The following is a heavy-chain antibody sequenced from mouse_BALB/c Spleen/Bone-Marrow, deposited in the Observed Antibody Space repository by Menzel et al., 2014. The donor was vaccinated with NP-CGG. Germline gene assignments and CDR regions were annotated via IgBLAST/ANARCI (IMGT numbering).Heavy chain of an antibody. V-gene: IGHV1-14*01. D-gene: IGHD2-2*01. Sequence: VQLQQPGPELVKPGASVKMSCKASGYTFTSYVVHWVKQKPGQGLEWIGNINPYNDDTMYNEKFKGKATLTSDKSSSTAHMELSSLTSEDSAVYYCARSLYGYDWYFDVWGAGTTVTVSS. CDR2: INPYNDDT. CDR1: GYTFTSYV. CDR3: ARSLYGYDWYFDV. J-gene: IGHJ1*01.